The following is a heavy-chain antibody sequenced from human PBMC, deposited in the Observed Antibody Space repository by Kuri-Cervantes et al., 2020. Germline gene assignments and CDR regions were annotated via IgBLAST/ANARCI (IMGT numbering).Heavy chain of an antibody. J-gene: IGHJ5*02. CDR1: GYTFTGYY. CDR3: ARGSSSGSNYFDP. D-gene: IGHD3-22*01. CDR2: INPNGGGT. Sequence: ASVKVSCKASGYTFTGYYMHWVRQAPGQGLEWMGWINPNGGGTHYAQSFQGRVTMTRDTSISTAYMEVTGLTSDDAAVYYCARGSSSGSNYFDPWGQGTLVTVSS. V-gene: IGHV1-2*02.